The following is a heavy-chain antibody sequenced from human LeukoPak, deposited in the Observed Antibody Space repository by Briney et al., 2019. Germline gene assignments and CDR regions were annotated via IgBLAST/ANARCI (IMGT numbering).Heavy chain of an antibody. D-gene: IGHD7-27*01. CDR2: ISGSGGRT. Sequence: QPGGSLRLSCAASGFTFSSYAMSWVRQAPGKGLEWVSTISGSGGRTNYADSVMGRLTISRENSKNTLYLQMNSLRAEDTAIYYCAKHVENWGPVDYWGQGTLVTVSS. V-gene: IGHV3-23*01. J-gene: IGHJ4*02. CDR1: GFTFSSYA. CDR3: AKHVENWGPVDY.